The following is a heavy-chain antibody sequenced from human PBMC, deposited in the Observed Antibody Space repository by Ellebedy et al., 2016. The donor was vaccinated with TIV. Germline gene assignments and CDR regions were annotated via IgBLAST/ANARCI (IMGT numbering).Heavy chain of an antibody. CDR1: GGSFSGYY. J-gene: IGHJ5*02. Sequence: MPSETLSLTCAVYGGSFSGYYWSWIRPPPGKGLEWIGDTNHSGSTNYNPSLKSRLTISVDTSKNQFSLKLSSVTAADTAVYYCARRRHRPYNWFDTWGQGTLVTVSS. V-gene: IGHV4-34*01. CDR3: ARRRHRPYNWFDT. CDR2: TNHSGST.